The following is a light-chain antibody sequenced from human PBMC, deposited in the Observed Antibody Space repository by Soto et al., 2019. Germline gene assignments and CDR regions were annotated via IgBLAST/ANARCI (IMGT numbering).Light chain of an antibody. CDR1: SSNIGNNY. CDR3: GTWDSSLSASCV. J-gene: IGLJ1*01. Sequence: QSVLTQPPSVSAAPGQKVTICCSGSSSNIGNNYVSWYQQLPGTAPKLLIYENNKRPSGIPDRFSGSKSGTSATLGITGLQTGDEADYYCGTWDSSLSASCVFGTGTKVTVL. V-gene: IGLV1-51*02. CDR2: ENN.